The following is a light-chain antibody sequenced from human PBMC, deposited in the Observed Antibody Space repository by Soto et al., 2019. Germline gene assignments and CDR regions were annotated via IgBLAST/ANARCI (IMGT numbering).Light chain of an antibody. CDR2: DND. CDR3: GAWDDSLSAWV. Sequence: QSVLTQPPSVSAAPGQRVTISCSGSASNVGAHFVSWYQHLPGAAPKLLIYDNDERPSEIPDRFSAYKSGTSASLAISGLRSEDEAVYYCGAWDDSLSAWVFGGGTKLTVL. V-gene: IGLV1-51*01. J-gene: IGLJ3*02. CDR1: ASNVGAHF.